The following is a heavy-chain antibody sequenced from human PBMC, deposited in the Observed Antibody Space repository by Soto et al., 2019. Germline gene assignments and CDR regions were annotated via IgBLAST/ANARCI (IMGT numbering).Heavy chain of an antibody. CDR2: ISSSSSTI. Sequence: ELQLVESGGGLVQPGGSLRLSCAASGLTFSSYSMNWIRQAPGKGLGWVSYISSSSSTIYYADSVKGRFTISRDNAKNSLYLQMNSLRDEDTAVYYCAREGVYYYYGMDVWGQGTTVTVSS. V-gene: IGHV3-48*02. CDR1: GLTFSSYS. D-gene: IGHD3-16*01. J-gene: IGHJ6*02. CDR3: AREGVYYYYGMDV.